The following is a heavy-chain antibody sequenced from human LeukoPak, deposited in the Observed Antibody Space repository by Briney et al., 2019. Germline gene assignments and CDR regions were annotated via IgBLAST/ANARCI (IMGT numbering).Heavy chain of an antibody. Sequence: PSETLSLTCTVSGGSISSYYWSWIRQPPGKGLEWIGYIYYSGSTNYNPSLKSRVTISVDTSKNQFSLKLSSVTAADTAVYYCARTGYNSAWNVYFDYWGQGTLVTVSS. V-gene: IGHV4-59*01. CDR2: IYYSGST. CDR1: GGSISSYY. J-gene: IGHJ4*02. D-gene: IGHD6-19*01. CDR3: ARTGYNSAWNVYFDY.